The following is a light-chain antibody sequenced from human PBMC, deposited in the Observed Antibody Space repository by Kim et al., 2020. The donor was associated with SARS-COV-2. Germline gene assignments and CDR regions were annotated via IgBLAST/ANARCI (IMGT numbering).Light chain of an antibody. Sequence: PGERATLSCRASQSVSSSYLAWYQQKPGQAPRLLIYGASSMATGIPDRFSGSGSGTDFTLTISRLEPEDFAVYYCQQYGSSPPWTFGQGTKVEIK. CDR3: QQYGSSPPWT. CDR1: QSVSSSY. V-gene: IGKV3-20*01. J-gene: IGKJ1*01. CDR2: GAS.